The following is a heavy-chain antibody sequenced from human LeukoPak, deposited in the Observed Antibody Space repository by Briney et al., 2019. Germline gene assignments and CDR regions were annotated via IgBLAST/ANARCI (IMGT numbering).Heavy chain of an antibody. D-gene: IGHD5-18*01. J-gene: IGHJ4*02. CDR1: GFTFSSYA. V-gene: IGHV3-23*01. CDR2: ISGSGGST. Sequence: GSLRLSCAASGFTFSSYAMSWVRQAPGKGLEWVSAISGSGGSTYYVDSVKGRFTISRDNSKNTLYLQMNSLRAEDTAVYYCAKTSGVQLWPHPFDYWGQGTLVTVSS. CDR3: AKTSGVQLWPHPFDY.